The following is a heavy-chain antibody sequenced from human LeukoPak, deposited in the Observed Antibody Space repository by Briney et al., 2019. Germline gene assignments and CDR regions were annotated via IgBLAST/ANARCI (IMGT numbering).Heavy chain of an antibody. Sequence: GASVNVSCTASGYTFNNHYIYWVRQAPGQGLEWMGMINPSGGSRSYAQKFQGRVTMTRDTSTSTVYMELSSLRSEDTAVYYCARQGGYSNAIGMGYWGQGTLVIVSS. CDR3: ARQGGYSNAIGMGY. CDR2: INPSGGSR. CDR1: GYTFNNHY. V-gene: IGHV1-46*02. D-gene: IGHD5-12*01. J-gene: IGHJ4*02.